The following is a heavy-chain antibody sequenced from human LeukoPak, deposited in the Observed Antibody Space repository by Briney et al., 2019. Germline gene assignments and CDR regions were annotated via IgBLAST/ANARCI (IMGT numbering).Heavy chain of an antibody. D-gene: IGHD6-19*01. CDR2: ISYDGSNK. J-gene: IGHJ4*02. Sequence: PGGSLRLSCAASGFTFSSYGILWVRQAPGKGLEWVAVISYDGSNKYCADSVKGRFTISRDNSKNTLYLQMNTLRAEDTAVYYCAKDRATLYSSGPFDYWGQGTLVTVSS. V-gene: IGHV3-30*18. CDR1: GFTFSSYG. CDR3: AKDRATLYSSGPFDY.